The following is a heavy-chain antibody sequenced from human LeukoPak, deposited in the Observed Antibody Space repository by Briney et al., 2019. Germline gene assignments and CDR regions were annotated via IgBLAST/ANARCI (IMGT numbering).Heavy chain of an antibody. V-gene: IGHV4-59*01. CDR2: IYYSGST. J-gene: IGHJ2*01. CDR1: GGSISSYY. D-gene: IGHD1-26*01. CDR3: ARGLDSGSYYLLYWYFDL. Sequence: SETLSLTCTVSGGSISSYYWSWIRQPPGKGLEWIGYIYYSGSTNYNPSLKSRVTISVDTSKNQFSLKLSSVTAADTAVYYCARGLDSGSYYLLYWYFDLWGRSTLVTVSS.